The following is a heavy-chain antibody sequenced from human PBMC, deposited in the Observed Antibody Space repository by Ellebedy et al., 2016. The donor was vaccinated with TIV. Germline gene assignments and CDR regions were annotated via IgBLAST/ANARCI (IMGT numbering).Heavy chain of an antibody. CDR2: IVGSGA. CDR1: GFTFSPYA. D-gene: IGHD5-18*01. J-gene: IGHJ4*02. CDR3: AKDRTPGDGYWVFDN. V-gene: IGHV3-23*01. Sequence: GESLKISCAASGFTFSPYAMAWVRQAPGKGLEWVSGIVGSGAQKYADSVKGRFTISRDNSKRTVDLQMNSLRAEDTAVYFCAKDRTPGDGYWVFDNWGQGTLVPVSS.